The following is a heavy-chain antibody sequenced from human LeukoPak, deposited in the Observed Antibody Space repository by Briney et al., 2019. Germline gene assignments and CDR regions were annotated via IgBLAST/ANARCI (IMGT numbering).Heavy chain of an antibody. CDR1: GFTFSSYS. J-gene: IGHJ3*02. CDR3: ARVLYQPSELDAFDI. Sequence: GGSLRLSCAASGFTFSSYSMNWVRQAPGKGLEWVSYISSSSTIYYADSVKGRFTISRDNAKNSLYLQMNSLRAEDTAVYYCARVLYQPSELDAFDIWGQGTMVTVSS. D-gene: IGHD2-2*01. V-gene: IGHV3-48*01. CDR2: ISSSSTI.